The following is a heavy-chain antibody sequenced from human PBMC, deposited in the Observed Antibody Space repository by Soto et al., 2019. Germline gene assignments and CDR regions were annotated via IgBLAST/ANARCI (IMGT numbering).Heavy chain of an antibody. J-gene: IGHJ4*02. Sequence: QVQLQESGPGLVKPSETLSLTCTVSGGSISSKYWSWIRQPQGKGLEWIGYIYYNGRTNYNPSLKSRVTISVDTSRNQFSLKLSSVTAADTAVYYCARLRWATIAEAGSFDYWGQGILVTVSS. CDR1: GGSISSKY. V-gene: IGHV4-59*08. CDR2: IYYNGRT. CDR3: ARLRWATIAEAGSFDY. D-gene: IGHD6-13*01.